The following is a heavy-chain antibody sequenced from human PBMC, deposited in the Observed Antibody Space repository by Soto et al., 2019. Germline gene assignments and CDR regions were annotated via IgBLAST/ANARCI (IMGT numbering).Heavy chain of an antibody. CDR2: IYYSGST. J-gene: IGHJ6*02. D-gene: IGHD1-7*01. CDR3: ARGNWNYVRYYYYGMDV. V-gene: IGHV4-59*01. Sequence: KPSETLSLTCTVSGGSISSYYWSWIRQPPGKGLEWIGYIYYSGSTNYNPSLKSRVTISVDTSKNQFSLKLSSVTAADTAVYYCARGNWNYVRYYYYGMDVWGQGTTVTV. CDR1: GGSISSYY.